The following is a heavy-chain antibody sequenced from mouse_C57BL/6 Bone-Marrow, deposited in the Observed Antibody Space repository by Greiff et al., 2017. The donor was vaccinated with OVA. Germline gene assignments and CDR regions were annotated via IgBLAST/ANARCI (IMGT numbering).Heavy chain of an antibody. D-gene: IGHD1-1*01. CDR3: TDYYGRAWFAY. J-gene: IGHJ3*01. CDR2: IRLKSDNYAT. Sequence: DVKLVESGGGLVQPGGSMKLSCVASGFTFSNYWMNWVRQSPEKGLEWVAQIRLKSDNYATHYAESVKGRFTISRDDSKSSVYLQMNNLRAEDTGIYYCTDYYGRAWFAYWGQGTLVTVSA. V-gene: IGHV6-3*01. CDR1: GFTFSNYW.